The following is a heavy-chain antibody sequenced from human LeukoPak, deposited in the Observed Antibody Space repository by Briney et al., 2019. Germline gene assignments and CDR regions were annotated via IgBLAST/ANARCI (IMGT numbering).Heavy chain of an antibody. CDR1: GNTFTSFD. D-gene: IGHD1-26*01. CDR3: ARRSGAYWYFDL. V-gene: IGHV1-8*01. CDR2: MNPHSGQS. J-gene: IGHJ2*01. Sequence: GASVKVTCTASGNTFTSFDINWVRQASGQGLEWMGWMNPHSGQSGFAQKFQGRVTLTRNTSISTAYMELTSLRSEDSAIYYCARRSGAYWYFDLWGRGTPVTVSS.